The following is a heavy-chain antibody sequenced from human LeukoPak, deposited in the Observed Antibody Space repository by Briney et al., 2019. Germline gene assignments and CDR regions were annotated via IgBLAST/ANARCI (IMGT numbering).Heavy chain of an antibody. V-gene: IGHV1-2*02. CDR3: ARSPVLVPAAIGWFDP. Sequence: ASVKVSCKASGYTFTGYYMHWVRQAPGQGLEWMGWINPNSGGTNYAQKFQGRATMTRDTSISTAYMELSRLRSDDTAVYYCARSPVLVPAAIGWFDPWGQGTLVTVSS. D-gene: IGHD2-2*02. CDR2: INPNSGGT. CDR1: GYTFTGYY. J-gene: IGHJ5*02.